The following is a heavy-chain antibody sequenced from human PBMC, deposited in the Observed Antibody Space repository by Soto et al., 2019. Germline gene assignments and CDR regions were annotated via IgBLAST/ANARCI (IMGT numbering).Heavy chain of an antibody. D-gene: IGHD3-22*01. CDR2: IYYSGST. J-gene: IGHJ4*02. CDR1: GGSISSGDYY. Sequence: SETLSLTCTVSGGSISSGDYYWSWIRQPPGKGLEWIGYIYYSGSTYYNPSLKSRVTISVDTSKNQFSLKLSSVTAADTAVYYCARVRVDYYDSSGYYLFDYWGQGTLVTVSS. CDR3: ARVRVDYYDSSGYYLFDY. V-gene: IGHV4-30-4*01.